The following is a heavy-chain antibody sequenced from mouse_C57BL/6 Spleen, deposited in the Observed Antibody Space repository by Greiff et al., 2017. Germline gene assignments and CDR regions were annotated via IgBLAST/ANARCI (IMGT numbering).Heavy chain of an antibody. D-gene: IGHD1-1*01. CDR1: GYTFTDYE. V-gene: IGHV1-15*01. Sequence: VQLQQSGAELVRPGASVTLSCKASGYTFTDYEMNWVKQTPVHGLEWIGAIDPETGGTNYNQKFKGKAILTADKSSSTTYMELRSLTSEDSAVFFCTRRRDKVVAKGWFAYWGQGTLVTVSA. CDR3: TRRRDKVVAKGWFAY. J-gene: IGHJ3*01. CDR2: IDPETGGT.